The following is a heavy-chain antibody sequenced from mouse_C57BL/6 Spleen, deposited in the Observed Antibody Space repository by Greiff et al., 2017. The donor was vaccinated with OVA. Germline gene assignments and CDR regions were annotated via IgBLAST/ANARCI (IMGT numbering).Heavy chain of an antibody. CDR2: IYPSDSET. CDR3: ARDSY. J-gene: IGHJ3*01. CDR1: GYTFTSYW. Sequence: VQLQQPGAELVRPGSSVKLSCKASGYTFTSYWMDWVKQRPGQGLAWIGNIYPSDSETHYNQKFKDKATMTVDKSSSTAYMQLSSLTSEDSAVYYCARDSYWGQGTLVTVSA. V-gene: IGHV1-61*01.